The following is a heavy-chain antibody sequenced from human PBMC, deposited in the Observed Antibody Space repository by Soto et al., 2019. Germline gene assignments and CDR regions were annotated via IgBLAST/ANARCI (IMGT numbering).Heavy chain of an antibody. CDR3: AKPPGGRYYTSNFES. CDR2: ISHDGGDI. CDR1: GFTFSRYG. J-gene: IGHJ4*02. D-gene: IGHD3-10*01. Sequence: QVQLVESGGGVVQPGRSLRVSCAASGFTFSRYGMHWVRQAPGKGLEWVAAISHDGGDIYYADSVKDRLTVSRDNTKSTLFLLMNSLIAEDTSVWYCAKPPGGRYYTSNFESWGQGTLVIVSS. V-gene: IGHV3-30*18.